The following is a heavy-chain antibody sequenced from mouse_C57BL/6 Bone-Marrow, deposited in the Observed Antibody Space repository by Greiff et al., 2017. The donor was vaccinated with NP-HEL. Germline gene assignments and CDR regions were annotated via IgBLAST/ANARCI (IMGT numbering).Heavy chain of an antibody. CDR3: ARGETVVNFDY. J-gene: IGHJ2*01. CDR2: IHPNSGST. CDR1: GYTFTSYW. V-gene: IGHV1-64*01. D-gene: IGHD1-1*01. Sequence: QVHVKQPGAELVKPGASVKLSCKASGYTFTSYWMHWVKQRPGQGLEWIGMIHPNSGSTNYNEKFKSKATLTVDKSSSTAYMQLSSLTSEDSAVYYCARGETVVNFDYWGQGTTLTVSS.